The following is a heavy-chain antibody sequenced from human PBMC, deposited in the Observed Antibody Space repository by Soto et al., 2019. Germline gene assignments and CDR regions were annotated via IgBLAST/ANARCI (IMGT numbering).Heavy chain of an antibody. V-gene: IGHV3-23*01. Sequence: GGSLRLSCEASGFTFSSYGMRWVRQAPGKGLEWVSGISGSGGSTYYADSVKGRFTISRDNSKNTLYLQMNSLRVDDTALYYCAKDRGYSSGWYTGDYWGQGALVTVSS. D-gene: IGHD6-19*01. CDR1: GFTFSSYG. J-gene: IGHJ4*02. CDR3: AKDRGYSSGWYTGDY. CDR2: ISGSGGST.